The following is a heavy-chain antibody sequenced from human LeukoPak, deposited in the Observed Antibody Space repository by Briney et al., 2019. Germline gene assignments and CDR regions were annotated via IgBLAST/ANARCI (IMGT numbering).Heavy chain of an antibody. CDR1: GYTFTGYY. CDR2: INPNSGGT. J-gene: IGHJ6*03. Sequence: GASVEVSCKASGYTFTGYYMHWVRQAPGQGLEWMGWINPNSGGTNYAQKFQGRVTMTRDTSISTAYMELSRLRSDDTAVYYCARVRLNEDYMDVWGKGTTVTVSS. V-gene: IGHV1-2*02. D-gene: IGHD1-1*01. CDR3: ARVRLNEDYMDV.